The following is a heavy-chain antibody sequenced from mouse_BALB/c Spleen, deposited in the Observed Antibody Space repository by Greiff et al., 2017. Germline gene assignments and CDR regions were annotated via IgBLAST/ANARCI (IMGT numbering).Heavy chain of an antibody. CDR3: ARSGDYDEGWFAY. J-gene: IGHJ3*01. Sequence: QVQLQQSGAELVRPGTSVKVSCKASGYAFTNYLIERVKQRPGQGLEWIGVINPGSGGTNYNEKFKGKATLTADKSSSTAYMQLSSLTSDDAAVYFCARSGDYDEGWFAYWGQGTLVTVSA. CDR1: GYAFTNYL. V-gene: IGHV1-54*01. CDR2: INPGSGGT. D-gene: IGHD2-4*01.